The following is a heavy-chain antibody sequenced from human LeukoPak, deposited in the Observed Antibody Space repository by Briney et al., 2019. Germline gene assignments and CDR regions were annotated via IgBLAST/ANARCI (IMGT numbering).Heavy chain of an antibody. CDR1: GGTFSSYA. Sequence: WASVKVSCKASGGTFSSYAISWVRQAPGRGLEWMGRIIPILGIANYAQKFQGRVTITADKSTSTAYMELSSLRSEDTAVYCCARVSTVTIDYWGQGTLVTVSS. J-gene: IGHJ4*02. D-gene: IGHD4-17*01. V-gene: IGHV1-69*04. CDR3: ARVSTVTIDY. CDR2: IIPILGIA.